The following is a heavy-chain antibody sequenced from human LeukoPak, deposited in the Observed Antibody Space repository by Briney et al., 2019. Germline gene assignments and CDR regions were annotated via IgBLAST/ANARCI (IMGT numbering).Heavy chain of an antibody. CDR2: IYYSGST. CDR1: GGSISSYY. CDR3: AIWRGLGYCSSTSCFRFDP. V-gene: IGHV4-59*01. J-gene: IGHJ5*02. Sequence: SETLSLTCTVSGGSISSYYWSWIRQPPGKGLEWIGYIYYSGSTNYNPSLKSRVTISVDTSENQFSLKLSSVTAADTAVYYCAIWRGLGYCSSTSCFRFDPWGQGTLVTVSS. D-gene: IGHD2-2*01.